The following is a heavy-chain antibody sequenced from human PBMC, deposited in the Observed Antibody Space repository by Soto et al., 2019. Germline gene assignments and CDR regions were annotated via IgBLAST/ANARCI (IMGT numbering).Heavy chain of an antibody. CDR1: GYTFTSHG. V-gene: IGHV1-18*01. Sequence: AEVKVSCKSSGYTFTSHGISWVRQAPGQGLEWMGWISAYNGNTNYAQKLQGRVTMTTDTSTSTAYMELRSLRSDDTAVYYCARDSYSSFDYGMDFWGQGTMVTVSS. CDR3: ARDSYSSFDYGMDF. J-gene: IGHJ6*02. D-gene: IGHD6-6*01. CDR2: ISAYNGNT.